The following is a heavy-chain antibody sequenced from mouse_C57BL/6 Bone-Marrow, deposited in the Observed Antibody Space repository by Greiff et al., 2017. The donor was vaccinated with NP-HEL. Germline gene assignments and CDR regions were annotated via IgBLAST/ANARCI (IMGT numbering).Heavy chain of an antibody. J-gene: IGHJ2*01. CDR1: GYAFSSSW. CDR2: IYPGDGDT. D-gene: IGHD1-1*01. V-gene: IGHV1-82*01. Sequence: VQLVESGPELVKPGASVKISCKASGYAFSSSWMTWVKQRPGKGLEWIGRIYPGDGDTNYNGKFKGKATLTADKSSSTAYMQLSSLTSEDSAVYFCARSGYGSSYGYWGQGTTLTVSS. CDR3: ARSGYGSSYGY.